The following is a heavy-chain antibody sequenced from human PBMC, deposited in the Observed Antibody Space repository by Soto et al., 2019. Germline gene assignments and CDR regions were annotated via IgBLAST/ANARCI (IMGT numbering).Heavy chain of an antibody. CDR2: VSHSGRT. J-gene: IGHJ4*02. Sequence: QVRLQESGPGLVKPSQTLSLTCTVSGGSISSAAYYWSWIRQHPGKGLEWLGYVSHSGRTYYNPSLESRVIISVDTSKNQCSLSLTSVTAADTAVYYCAREYTYGSNFFDCWGQGALVTVSS. CDR1: GGSISSAAYY. V-gene: IGHV4-31*03. D-gene: IGHD5-18*01. CDR3: AREYTYGSNFFDC.